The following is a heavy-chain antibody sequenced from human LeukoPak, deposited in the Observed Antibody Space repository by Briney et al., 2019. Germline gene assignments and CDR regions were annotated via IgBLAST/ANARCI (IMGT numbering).Heavy chain of an antibody. D-gene: IGHD3-22*01. CDR1: GFTFSDYY. CDR2: ISAGSSYT. J-gene: IGHJ4*02. Sequence: GGSLRLSCAVSGFTFSDYYRSWIRQAPGKGVEWVAYISAGSSYTNHSDSVKHRYTISRHNPKNSLYLQMNTLSAEDTPVYYCASRGDTSGYYYFDYWGQGTLVTVSS. CDR3: ASRGDTSGYYYFDY. V-gene: IGHV3-11*03.